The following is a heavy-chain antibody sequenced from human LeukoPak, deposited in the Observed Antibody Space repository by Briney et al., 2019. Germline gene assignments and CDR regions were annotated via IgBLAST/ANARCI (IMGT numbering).Heavy chain of an antibody. V-gene: IGHV2-70*04. J-gene: IGHJ4*02. Sequence: SGPALVKPTQTLTLTCTFSGFSLTTRGVRVSWIRQPPGKALEWLARINWDDDKLYSTSLKTRLTISKDTSKSQVVLTMTNMDPVDTATYYCARDFDYWGPGTLVTVSS. CDR2: INWDDDK. CDR1: GFSLTTRGVR. CDR3: ARDFDY.